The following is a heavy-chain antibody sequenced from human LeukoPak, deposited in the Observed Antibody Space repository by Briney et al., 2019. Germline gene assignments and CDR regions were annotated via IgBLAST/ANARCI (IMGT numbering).Heavy chain of an antibody. CDR3: AKDPSSTAATALYYYYYGMDV. CDR1: GFTFSSYS. CDR2: ISSRRSYI. V-gene: IGHV3-21*04. Sequence: PGGSLRLSCAASGFTFSSYSMNWVRQAPGKGLEWVSSISSRRSYIYYADSVKGRFTISRDNAKNSLYLQMNSLRAEDTAVYYCAKDPSSTAATALYYYYYGMDVWGQGTTVTVSS. J-gene: IGHJ6*02. D-gene: IGHD2-15*01.